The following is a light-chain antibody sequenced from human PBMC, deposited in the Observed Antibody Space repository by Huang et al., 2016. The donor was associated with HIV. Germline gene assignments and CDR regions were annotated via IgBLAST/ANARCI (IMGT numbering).Light chain of an antibody. CDR1: HSVDSD. CDR2: DAS. J-gene: IGKJ4*01. Sequence: GERATLSCRASHSVDSDLAWYQQKPGQAPRLLIYDASTRATGISAKLNGTGSGTEFSLSITNLQSEDFAVYYCQQYNDWPPLTFGGGTKVEI. V-gene: IGKV3-15*01. CDR3: QQYNDWPPLT.